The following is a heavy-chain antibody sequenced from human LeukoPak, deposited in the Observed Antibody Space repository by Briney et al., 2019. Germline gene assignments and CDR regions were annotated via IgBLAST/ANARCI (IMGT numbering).Heavy chain of an antibody. V-gene: IGHV4-59*08. J-gene: IGHJ4*02. CDR1: GGSIRSHY. CDR3: ARPTYYQYYFDY. CDR2: AYHSGNT. D-gene: IGHD3-22*01. Sequence: SETLSLTRTVSGGSIRSHYWSWIRQPPGKGLEWVGHAYHSGNTYYNPSLESRVTISVYTSKNQFSLKLSSVTAADTAVYYCARPTYYQYYFDYWGQGTLVTVSS.